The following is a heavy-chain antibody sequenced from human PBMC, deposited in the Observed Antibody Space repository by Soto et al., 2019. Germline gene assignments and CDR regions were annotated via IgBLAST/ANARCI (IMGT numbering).Heavy chain of an antibody. V-gene: IGHV3-33*01. CDR1: GFTFSSYG. D-gene: IGHD6-19*01. Sequence: GGSLRLSCAASGFTFSSYGMHWVRQAPGKGLEWVAVIWYDGSNKYYADSVKGRFTISRDNSKNTLYLQMNSLRAEDTAVYYCARDHQQWLSSDYWGQGTLVTVSS. CDR2: IWYDGSNK. J-gene: IGHJ4*02. CDR3: ARDHQQWLSSDY.